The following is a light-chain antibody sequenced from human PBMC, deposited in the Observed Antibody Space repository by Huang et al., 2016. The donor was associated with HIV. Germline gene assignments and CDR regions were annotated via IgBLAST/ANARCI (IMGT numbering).Light chain of an antibody. CDR1: QSIGRD. CDR2: GTS. V-gene: IGKV3-15*01. Sequence: EIVMTQSPAILSASLGERVTHSCKASQSIGRDLAWYQQKPGQAPRLLLYGTSTRATGVPARFSGSGSGTDFTLTISRLESEDFAVYFCQKYDTWPFTFGPGAKVDIK. J-gene: IGKJ3*01. CDR3: QKYDTWPFT.